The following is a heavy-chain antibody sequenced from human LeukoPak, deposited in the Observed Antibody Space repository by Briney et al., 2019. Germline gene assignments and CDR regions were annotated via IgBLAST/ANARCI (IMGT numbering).Heavy chain of an antibody. Sequence: SETLSLTCAVYGGSFSGYYWSWIRQPPGKGLEWIGYIYYSGTTNYSPSLNSRVNISLDTAKNQFSLRLSSVTAADTAVYYCARQTAKNVDTARFDSWGQGTLVTVSS. CDR2: IYYSGTT. J-gene: IGHJ4*02. V-gene: IGHV4-59*08. CDR1: GGSFSGYY. D-gene: IGHD5-18*01. CDR3: ARQTAKNVDTARFDS.